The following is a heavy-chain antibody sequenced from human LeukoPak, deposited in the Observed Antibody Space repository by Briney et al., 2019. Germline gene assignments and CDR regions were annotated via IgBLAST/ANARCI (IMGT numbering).Heavy chain of an antibody. CDR3: ARDGSNWSNDYYHGVDV. Sequence: SETLSLTCTVSGDSVTTYYWSWIRKPPGKGLEWLGYVYYSGSATYNPSLKSRVTISVDTSKNQFSLRLSSVTAADTAVYYCARDGSNWSNDYYHGVDVWGQGTTVTVSS. CDR1: GDSVTTYY. CDR2: VYYSGSA. D-gene: IGHD4-11*01. V-gene: IGHV4-59*02. J-gene: IGHJ6*02.